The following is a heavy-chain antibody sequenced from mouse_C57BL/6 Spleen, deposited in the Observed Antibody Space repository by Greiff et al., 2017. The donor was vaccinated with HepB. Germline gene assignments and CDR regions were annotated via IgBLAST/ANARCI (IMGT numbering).Heavy chain of an antibody. CDR2: INPNNGGT. J-gene: IGHJ2*01. CDR3: ARGANYYGSSYYFDY. Sequence: EVKLQQSGPELVKPGASVKIPCKASGYTFTDYNMDWVKQSHGKSLEWIGDINPNNGGTIYNQKFKGKATLTVDKSSSTAYMELRSLTSEDTAVYYCARGANYYGSSYYFDYWGQGTTLTVSS. CDR1: GYTFTDYN. D-gene: IGHD1-1*01. V-gene: IGHV1-18*01.